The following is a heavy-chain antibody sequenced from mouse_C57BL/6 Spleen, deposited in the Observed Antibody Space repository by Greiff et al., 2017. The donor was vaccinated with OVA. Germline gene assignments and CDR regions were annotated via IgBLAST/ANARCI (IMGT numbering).Heavy chain of an antibody. V-gene: IGHV1-76*01. CDR3: ARERDYYYYAMDY. J-gene: IGHJ4*01. CDR2: IYPGSGNT. Sequence: QVQLQQSGAELVRPGASVKLSCKASGYTFTDYYINWVKQRPGQGLEWIARIYPGSGNTYYTEKFKGKATLTAEKSSSTAYMQLSSLTSEDSAVYFCARERDYYYYAMDYWGQGTSVTVSS. D-gene: IGHD1-1*01. CDR1: GYTFTDYY.